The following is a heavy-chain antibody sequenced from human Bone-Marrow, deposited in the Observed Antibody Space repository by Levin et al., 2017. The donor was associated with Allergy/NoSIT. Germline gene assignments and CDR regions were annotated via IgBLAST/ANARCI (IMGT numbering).Heavy chain of an antibody. Sequence: PGGSLRLSCAASGFTFSSYAMNWVRQAPGKGLEWVSSISHIDGRTDYTDSVKGRFTISRDNSKNTLYLQMNSLSADDTAVYYCAKPRPISRGNWYFDLWGRGSLVTVSS. J-gene: IGHJ2*01. CDR2: ISHIDGRT. CDR1: GFTFSSYA. D-gene: IGHD3-3*01. V-gene: IGHV3-23*01. CDR3: AKPRPISRGNWYFDL.